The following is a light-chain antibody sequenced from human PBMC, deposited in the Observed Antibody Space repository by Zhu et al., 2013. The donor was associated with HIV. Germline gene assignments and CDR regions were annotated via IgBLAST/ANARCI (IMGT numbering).Light chain of an antibody. CDR2: EVS. Sequence: QSALTQPPSASGSPGQSVTISCTGTSSDVGGYKYVSWYQQHPGKAPKLMIYEVSKRPSGVPDRFSGSKSGNMASLTVSGLQAEDEADYYCSSHAGHNNHMVFGGGTKLTVL. CDR1: SSDVGGYKY. V-gene: IGLV2-8*01. CDR3: SSHAGHNNHMV. J-gene: IGLJ2*01.